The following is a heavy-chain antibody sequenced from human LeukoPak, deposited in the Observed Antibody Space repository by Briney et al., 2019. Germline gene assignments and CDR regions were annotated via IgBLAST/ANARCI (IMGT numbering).Heavy chain of an antibody. CDR3: VSFYETY. Sequence: GGSLRLSCAASGFTFSSYAMSWARQAPGKGLVWVSHINSDGSWTSYADSVKGRFTISKDNAKNTVYLQMNNLRAEDTAVYYCVSFYETYWGRGTLVTVSS. D-gene: IGHD2-2*01. V-gene: IGHV3-74*01. J-gene: IGHJ4*02. CDR2: INSDGSWT. CDR1: GFTFSSYA.